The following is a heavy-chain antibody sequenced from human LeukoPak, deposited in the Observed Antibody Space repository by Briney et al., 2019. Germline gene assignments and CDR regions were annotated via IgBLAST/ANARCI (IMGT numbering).Heavy chain of an antibody. CDR3: ARDLVLRQFDYDSSGYYPDAFDI. J-gene: IGHJ3*02. Sequence: GGSLRLSCAASGFTFSSYSMNWVRQAPGKGLEWVSSISSSSSYIYYADSVRGRFTISRDNAKNSLYLQMNSLRAEDTAVYYCARDLVLRQFDYDSSGYYPDAFDIWGQGTMVTVSS. D-gene: IGHD3-22*01. CDR1: GFTFSSYS. V-gene: IGHV3-21*01. CDR2: ISSSSSYI.